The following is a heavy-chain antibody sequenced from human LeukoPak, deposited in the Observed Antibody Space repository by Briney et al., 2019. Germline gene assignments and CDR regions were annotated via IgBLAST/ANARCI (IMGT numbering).Heavy chain of an antibody. Sequence: GGSLRLSCAASGFAFSRNDMSWVRQAPGKGLEWVSSIGGSGTRTYYADSVKGRFTISRDTSKNTLYLQMNSLRAEDAAVYYCAKYRGFGVSYDSWGQGTLVTVSS. D-gene: IGHD3-10*01. CDR1: GFAFSRND. V-gene: IGHV3-23*01. J-gene: IGHJ4*02. CDR3: AKYRGFGVSYDS. CDR2: IGGSGTRT.